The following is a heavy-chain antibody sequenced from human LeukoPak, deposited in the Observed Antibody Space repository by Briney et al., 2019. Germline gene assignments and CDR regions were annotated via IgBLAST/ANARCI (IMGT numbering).Heavy chain of an antibody. CDR3: AELGITMIGGA. Sequence: GGSLRLSCAASGFTFSNYWMNWVRQAPGKGLEWVSYISSSGSTIYYADSVKGRFTISRDNAKNSLYLQMNSLRAEDTAVYYCAELGITMIGGAWGKGTTVTISS. CDR2: ISSSGSTI. CDR1: GFTFSNYW. V-gene: IGHV3-48*04. D-gene: IGHD3-10*02. J-gene: IGHJ6*04.